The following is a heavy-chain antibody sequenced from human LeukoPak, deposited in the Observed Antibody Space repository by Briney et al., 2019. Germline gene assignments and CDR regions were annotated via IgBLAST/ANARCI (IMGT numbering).Heavy chain of an antibody. J-gene: IGHJ5*02. CDR1: GGSISSYY. CDR2: IYTSGST. Sequence: SETLSLTCTVSGGSISSYYWSWIRQPAGKGLEWIGRIYTSGSTNYNPSLKSRVTMSVDTSKNQFSLKLSSVTAADTAVYYCARLESYSNWFDPWVQGTLVTVSS. CDR3: ARLESYSNWFDP. D-gene: IGHD3-3*01. V-gene: IGHV4-4*07.